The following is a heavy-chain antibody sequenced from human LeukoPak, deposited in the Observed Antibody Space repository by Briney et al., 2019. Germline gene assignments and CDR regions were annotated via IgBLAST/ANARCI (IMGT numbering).Heavy chain of an antibody. D-gene: IGHD3-22*01. Sequence: SQTLSLTSVVSGGSISSGGYSWSWIRQPPGKGLEWIGYIYHSGSTYYNPSLKSRVTISVDRSKNQFSLKLSSVTAADTAVYYCARTMIVVDQYYFDYWGQGTLVTVSS. V-gene: IGHV4-30-2*01. CDR2: IYHSGST. CDR1: GGSISSGGYS. J-gene: IGHJ4*02. CDR3: ARTMIVVDQYYFDY.